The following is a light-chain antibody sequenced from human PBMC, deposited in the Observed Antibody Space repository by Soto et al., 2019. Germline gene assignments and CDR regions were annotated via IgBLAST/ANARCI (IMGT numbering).Light chain of an antibody. CDR3: CSYAGRYSWV. CDR2: DVS. J-gene: IGLJ3*02. CDR1: SSDVGGYNY. V-gene: IGLV2-11*01. Sequence: QSALTQPRSVSVSPGQSVTISCTGTSSDVGGYNYVSWYQQHSGKAPKLMIYDVSKRPSGVPDRFSGSKSGNTASLTISWLQAEDEADYYCCSYAGRYSWVFGGGTKLTVL.